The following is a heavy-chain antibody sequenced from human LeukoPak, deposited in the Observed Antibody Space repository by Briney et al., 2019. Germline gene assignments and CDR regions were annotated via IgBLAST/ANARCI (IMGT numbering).Heavy chain of an antibody. V-gene: IGHV3-9*01. D-gene: IGHD3-3*01. CDR2: ISWNSGSI. CDR1: GFTFDDYA. J-gene: IGHJ4*02. Sequence: GGSLRLSCAASGFTFDDYAMHWVRQAPGKGLEWVSGISWNSGSIGYADSVKGRFTISRDNAKNSLYLQMNSLRAEDTAVYYCARVLAGSLRFLEWPPGYFDYWGQGTLVTVSS. CDR3: ARVLAGSLRFLEWPPGYFDY.